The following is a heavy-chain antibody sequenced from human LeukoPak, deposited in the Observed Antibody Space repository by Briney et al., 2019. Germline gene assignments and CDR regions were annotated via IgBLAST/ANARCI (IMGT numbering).Heavy chain of an antibody. J-gene: IGHJ6*02. Sequence: SETLSLTCTVSGGSISSYYWSWIRQPPGKGLEWIGYIYYSGSTNYNPSLKNRVTISVDTSKNQFSLKLSSVTAADTAVYYCARDNIVYYDSSGYYRYYYYYGMDVWGQGTTVTVSS. V-gene: IGHV4-59*01. CDR2: IYYSGST. CDR3: ARDNIVYYDSSGYYRYYYYYGMDV. CDR1: GGSISSYY. D-gene: IGHD3-22*01.